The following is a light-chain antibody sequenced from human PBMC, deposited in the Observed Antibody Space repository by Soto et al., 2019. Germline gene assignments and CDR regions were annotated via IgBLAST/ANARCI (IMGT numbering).Light chain of an antibody. Sequence: EIVLTQSPATLSLSPGERATLACRASQSVSGYLAWYQQKPGQVPRLVIYDASNRATGIPGRFSGSGSGTDFTLTISSLEPEDIGVYYCQQRSSWPRAFGQGTKVEIK. J-gene: IGKJ1*01. V-gene: IGKV3-11*01. CDR1: QSVSGY. CDR2: DAS. CDR3: QQRSSWPRA.